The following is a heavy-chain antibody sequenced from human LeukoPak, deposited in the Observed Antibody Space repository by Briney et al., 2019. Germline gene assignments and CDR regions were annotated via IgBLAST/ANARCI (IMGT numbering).Heavy chain of an antibody. CDR1: GFTFSDYY. J-gene: IGHJ4*02. V-gene: IGHV3-11*01. D-gene: IGHD6-19*01. Sequence: GSLRLSCAASGFTFSDYYMSWIRQAPGKGLEWVSYISSSGSTIYYADSVKGRFTISRDNAKNSLYLQMNSLRAEDTAVYYCARAGRSGWTPSSLDYWGQGTLVTVSS. CDR2: ISSSGSTI. CDR3: ARAGRSGWTPSSLDY.